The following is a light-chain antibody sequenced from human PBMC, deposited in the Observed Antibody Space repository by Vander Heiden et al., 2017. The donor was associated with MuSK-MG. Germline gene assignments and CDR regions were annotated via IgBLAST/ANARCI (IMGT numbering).Light chain of an antibody. CDR1: QSVDIN. CDR2: RAS. CDR3: QQHNNGHPYMYT. J-gene: IGKJ2*01. Sequence: EIVMTQSPATLPMSPGETATLSCRASQSVDINVAWYQQKPGQAPRLLIFRASTRATGIPDRFSGSGYGTEFTLTISNLHSEDFAVYYCQQHNNGHPYMYTFGQGTKMEIK. V-gene: IGKV3-15*01.